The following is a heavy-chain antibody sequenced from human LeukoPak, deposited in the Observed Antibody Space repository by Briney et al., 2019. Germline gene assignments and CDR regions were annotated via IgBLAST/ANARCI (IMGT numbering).Heavy chain of an antibody. Sequence: PSETLSLTCTVSGGSISSYYWSWIRQPAGKGLEWIGRIYTSGSTNYNPSLKSRVTMSVDTSKNQFSLKLSSVTAADTAVYYCARGPRITIFGVVYDAFDIWGQGTMVTVSS. CDR2: IYTSGST. CDR3: ARGPRITIFGVVYDAFDI. D-gene: IGHD3-3*01. J-gene: IGHJ3*02. CDR1: GGSISSYY. V-gene: IGHV4-4*07.